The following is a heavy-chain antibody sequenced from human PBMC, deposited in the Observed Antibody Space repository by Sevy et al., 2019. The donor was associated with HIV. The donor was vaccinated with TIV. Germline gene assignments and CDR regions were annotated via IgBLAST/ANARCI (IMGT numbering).Heavy chain of an antibody. Sequence: ASVKVSCKASGYTFTSYGISWVRQAPGQGLEWMGWISAYNGNTNYAQKLQGRVTMTTDTSTGTAYMELRGLRSDDTAVYYFAGSRSWNAYYFDHWGQGTLVTVSS. CDR3: AGSRSWNAYYFDH. CDR2: ISAYNGNT. V-gene: IGHV1-18*01. CDR1: GYTFTSYG. J-gene: IGHJ4*02. D-gene: IGHD6-13*01.